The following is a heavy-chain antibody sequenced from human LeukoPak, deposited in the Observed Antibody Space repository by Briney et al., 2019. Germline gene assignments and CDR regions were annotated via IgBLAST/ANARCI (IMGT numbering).Heavy chain of an antibody. CDR3: AKSAMILTFMPCPFDY. Sequence: PGRSLRLSCAASGFTFSSYGMHWVRQAPGKGVEWVAVISYDGSNKYYADSVKGRFTISRDNSKNTLYLQMNSLRAEDTAVYYCAKSAMILTFMPCPFDYWGQGTLVTVSS. J-gene: IGHJ4*02. CDR2: ISYDGSNK. D-gene: IGHD5-12*01. CDR1: GFTFSSYG. V-gene: IGHV3-30*18.